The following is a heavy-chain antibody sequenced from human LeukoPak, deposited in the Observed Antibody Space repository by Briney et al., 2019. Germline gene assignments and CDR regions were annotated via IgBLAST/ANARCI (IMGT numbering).Heavy chain of an antibody. J-gene: IGHJ4*02. CDR1: GGSISSSSYY. Sequence: PSETLSLTCTVSGGSISSSSYYWGWIRQPPGKGLEWIGSIYYSGSTYYNPSLKSRVTISVDTSKNQFSLKLSSVTAADTAVYYCARDPRPRVDTARYYFDYWGQGTLVTVSS. D-gene: IGHD5-18*01. V-gene: IGHV4-39*07. CDR2: IYYSGST. CDR3: ARDPRPRVDTARYYFDY.